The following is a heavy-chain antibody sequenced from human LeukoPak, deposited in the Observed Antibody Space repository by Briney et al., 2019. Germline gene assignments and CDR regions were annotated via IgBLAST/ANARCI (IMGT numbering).Heavy chain of an antibody. V-gene: IGHV1-18*01. J-gene: IGHJ6*03. Sequence: GASVKVSCKASGYTFTSYYISWVRQTPGQGLEWMGWISPYNGNTNYAQKLQGRVTMTTDTSTSTAYMELRSLRSDDTAVYYCAKSIAARTYYYYYYMDVWGKGTTVTVSS. CDR1: GYTFTSYY. CDR2: ISPYNGNT. CDR3: AKSIAARTYYYYYYMDV. D-gene: IGHD6-6*01.